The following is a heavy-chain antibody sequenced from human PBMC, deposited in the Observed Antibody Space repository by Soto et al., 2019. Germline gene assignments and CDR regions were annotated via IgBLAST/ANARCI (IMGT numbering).Heavy chain of an antibody. CDR3: ARDRFLKSRGYSYGSIDY. J-gene: IGHJ4*02. Sequence: GASVKVSCKASGYTFTSYGISWVRQAPGQGLEWMGWISAYNGNTNYAQKLQGRVTMTTDTSTSTAYMELRSLRSDDTALYYCARDRFLKSRGYSYGSIDYWGQGTLVTVSS. CDR2: ISAYNGNT. CDR1: GYTFTSYG. D-gene: IGHD5-18*01. V-gene: IGHV1-18*01.